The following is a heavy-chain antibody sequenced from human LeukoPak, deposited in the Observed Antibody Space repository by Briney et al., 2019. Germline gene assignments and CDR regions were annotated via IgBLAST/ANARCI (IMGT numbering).Heavy chain of an antibody. D-gene: IGHD4-17*01. CDR1: GFTFSSYA. Sequence: GRSLRRSCAASGFTFSSYAMHWVRQAPGKGLEWVAVISYDGSNKYYADSVKGRFTISRDNSKNTLYLQMNSLRAEDTAVYYCARDYGADAFDIWGQGTMVTVSS. V-gene: IGHV3-30-3*01. CDR3: ARDYGADAFDI. J-gene: IGHJ3*02. CDR2: ISYDGSNK.